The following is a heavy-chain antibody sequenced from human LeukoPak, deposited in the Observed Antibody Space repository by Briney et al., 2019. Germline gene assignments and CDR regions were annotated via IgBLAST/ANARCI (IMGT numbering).Heavy chain of an antibody. CDR3: AKAGTMAAAGFDY. V-gene: IGHV3-21*01. Sequence: GGSLRLSCAASGFTFSSYSMNWVRQAPGKGLEWVSSISSSSSYIYYADSVKGRFTISRDNAKNSLYLQMNSLRAEDTAVYYCAKAGTMAAAGFDYWGQGTLVTVSS. D-gene: IGHD6-13*01. CDR2: ISSSSSYI. J-gene: IGHJ4*02. CDR1: GFTFSSYS.